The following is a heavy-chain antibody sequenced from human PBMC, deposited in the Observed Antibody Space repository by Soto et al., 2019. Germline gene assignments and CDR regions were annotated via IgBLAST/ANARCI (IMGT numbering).Heavy chain of an antibody. Sequence: QVQLVQSGAEVKKPGSSVKVSCKTSGGPFNNHAINWVRQAPGQGLEWVGLVIPTLATADYAQKFQGRVTMTADEVTNTAYMELSSLRSDDTVGYYWASDYGEIDAFDIWGPGTLVTVSS. J-gene: IGHJ3*02. V-gene: IGHV1-69*01. D-gene: IGHD4-17*01. CDR1: GGPFNNHA. CDR3: ASDYGEIDAFDI. CDR2: VIPTLATA.